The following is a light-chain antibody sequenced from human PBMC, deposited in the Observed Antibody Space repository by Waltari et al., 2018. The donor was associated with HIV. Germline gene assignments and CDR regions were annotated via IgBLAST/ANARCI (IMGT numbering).Light chain of an antibody. J-gene: IGLJ1*01. CDR1: SSNVGSDDL. CDR3: CSCPRSGIRYV. CDR2: EVT. V-gene: IGLV2-23*02. Sequence: QSALPQPASVSGSPGQSITISCTGTSSNVGSDDLVSWYQQHPGEAPKLIIYEVTKRPSGVSNRFPGSKSGSMASLTISGLQAEDEADYYCCSCPRSGIRYVFGTGTKVTVL.